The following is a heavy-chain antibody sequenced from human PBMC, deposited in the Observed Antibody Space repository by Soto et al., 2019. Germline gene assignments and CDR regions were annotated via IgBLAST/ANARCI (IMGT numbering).Heavy chain of an antibody. J-gene: IGHJ4*02. CDR1: GYSSSNYF. CDR2: VNPYGAST. CDR3: ASVTTIWSN. D-gene: IGHD2-21*02. V-gene: IGHV1-46*01. Sequence: ASVKVSCKASGYSSSNYFTHWARQAPGQGLEWVGIVNPYGASTNYAQRFQGRVTLTRDTSTNTDYMELSRLTSDDTATYYCASVTTIWSNWGQGTLVTVSS.